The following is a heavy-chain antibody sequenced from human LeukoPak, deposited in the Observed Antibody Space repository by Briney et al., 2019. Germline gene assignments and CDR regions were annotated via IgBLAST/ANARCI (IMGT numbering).Heavy chain of an antibody. Sequence: GGSLRLSCAASGFTFSSYGMHWVRQAPGKGLEWVAFIRYDGSNKYYADSVKGRFTISRDNSKNTLYLQMNSLRVEDTAVYYCARDVYNMGDYWGQGTLVTVSS. D-gene: IGHD1-1*01. CDR3: ARDVYNMGDY. CDR2: IRYDGSNK. V-gene: IGHV3-30*02. CDR1: GFTFSSYG. J-gene: IGHJ4*02.